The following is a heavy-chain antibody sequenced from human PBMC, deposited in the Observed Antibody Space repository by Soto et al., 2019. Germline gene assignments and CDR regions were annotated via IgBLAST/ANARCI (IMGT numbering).Heavy chain of an antibody. D-gene: IGHD3-22*01. V-gene: IGHV3-23*01. CDR2: ISGSGGGA. J-gene: IGHJ4*02. CDR1: GFTFSSYA. Sequence: GVSLRLSCAASGFTFSSYAMSWVRQAPGKGLEWVSGISGSGGGAYYADSVKGRFTISRDNAKNSLYLQMNSLRDEDTAVYYCARDGDDSSGYYSLGAIDYWGQGTLVTVSS. CDR3: ARDGDDSSGYYSLGAIDY.